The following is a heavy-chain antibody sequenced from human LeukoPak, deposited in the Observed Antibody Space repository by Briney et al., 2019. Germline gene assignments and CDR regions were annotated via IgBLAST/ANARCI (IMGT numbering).Heavy chain of an antibody. CDR1: GSGFTSYW. V-gene: IGHV5-51*01. Sequence: GESLKTSCKGSGSGFTSYWICWVRPIPGKGLGWMGVIYPGDSDTRYSPSFQGQVTITADKSISTAFLQWSSLKASDTAMYYCARWDYGYNWFDPWGQGTLVTVSS. CDR3: ARWDYGYNWFDP. CDR2: IYPGDSDT. J-gene: IGHJ5*02. D-gene: IGHD4/OR15-4a*01.